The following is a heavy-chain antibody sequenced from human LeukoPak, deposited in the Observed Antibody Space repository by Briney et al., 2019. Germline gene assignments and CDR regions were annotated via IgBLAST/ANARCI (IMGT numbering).Heavy chain of an antibody. CDR1: GFTFSSYS. V-gene: IGHV3-21*01. Sequence: GGSLRLSCAASGFTFSSYSMNWVRQAPGKGLEWVSSISSSSSYIYYADSVKGRFTISRDNAKNSLYLQMNSLRAEDTAVYYCARDPGYGIAPRISYYYYYYYMDVWGKGTTVTVSS. CDR2: ISSSSSYI. D-gene: IGHD6-13*01. CDR3: ARDPGYGIAPRISYYYYYYYMDV. J-gene: IGHJ6*03.